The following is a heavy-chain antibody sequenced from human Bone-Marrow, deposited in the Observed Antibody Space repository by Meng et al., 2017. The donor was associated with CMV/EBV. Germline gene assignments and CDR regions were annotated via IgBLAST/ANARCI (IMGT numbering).Heavy chain of an antibody. J-gene: IGHJ6*02. CDR3: ARCSYYYYGMDV. CDR1: GGSISRYY. V-gene: IGHV4-59*01. CDR2: VYNSGRT. Sequence: SETLSLTCSVSGGSISRYYWSWIRQPPGKGLEWIGYVYNSGRTNYNPSLKSRVTISVDTSKNQFSLKLSSVTAADTAVYYCARCSYYYYGMDVWGQGTTVTVSS. D-gene: IGHD2-15*01.